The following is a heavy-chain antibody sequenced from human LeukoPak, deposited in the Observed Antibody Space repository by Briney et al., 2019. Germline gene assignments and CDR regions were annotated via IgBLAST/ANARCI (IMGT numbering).Heavy chain of an antibody. CDR3: AKDLDIVATITGN. Sequence: AGGSLRLSCAASGFTFSSYAMSWFRHAPGKGLEWVSGVSGGGDSTYDAYSVEGWFIISSDTYKTALYLQMNSLGAEDGVVYYCAKDLDIVATITGNWGQGTLVTVSS. D-gene: IGHD5-12*01. J-gene: IGHJ4*02. CDR1: GFTFSSYA. V-gene: IGHV3-23*01. CDR2: VSGGGDST.